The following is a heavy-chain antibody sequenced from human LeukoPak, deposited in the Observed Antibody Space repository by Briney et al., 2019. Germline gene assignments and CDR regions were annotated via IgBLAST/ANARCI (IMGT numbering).Heavy chain of an antibody. CDR1: GFSFSNYA. CDR3: ARDRADGYNYGDYFDN. D-gene: IGHD5-18*01. J-gene: IGHJ4*02. V-gene: IGHV3-30*14. CDR2: ISYDGSND. Sequence: GGSLRLSCAASGFSFSNYAIHWVRQAPGKGLEWVAVISYDGSNDYYTDSVKGRFTISRDNSKNTVYLQMDSLRAEDTAVYYCARDRADGYNYGDYFDNWGQGTLVTVSS.